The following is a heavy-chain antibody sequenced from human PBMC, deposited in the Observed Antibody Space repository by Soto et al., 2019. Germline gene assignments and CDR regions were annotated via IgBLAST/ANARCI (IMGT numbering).Heavy chain of an antibody. CDR2: ITTSSESK. D-gene: IGHD5-18*01. V-gene: IGHV3-21*01. CDR1: GFTFSSHS. J-gene: IGHJ4*02. CDR3: ARSTRSCSYGNIDF. Sequence: LRLSCAVSGFTFSSHSMNWVRQAPGKGLEWVSSITTSSESKYYTDSVKGRFTLSRDNAKNSLYLQMNSLRAEDTAVYYCARSTRSCSYGNIDFWGRGTLVTVSS.